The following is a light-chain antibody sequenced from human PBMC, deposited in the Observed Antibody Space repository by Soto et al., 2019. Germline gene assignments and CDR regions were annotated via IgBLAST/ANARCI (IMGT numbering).Light chain of an antibody. CDR3: QQYNNWPLT. J-gene: IGKJ1*01. CDR1: QSVSSN. CDR2: GAS. Sequence: EIVMTQSPATLSVSPGGRATLSCRTSQSVSSNLAWYQLKPGQAPRLLIYGASTRATGIPARFGGSGSGTEFTLTISSLQSEDFAVYYCQQYNNWPLTFGQGTKVEIK. V-gene: IGKV3-15*01.